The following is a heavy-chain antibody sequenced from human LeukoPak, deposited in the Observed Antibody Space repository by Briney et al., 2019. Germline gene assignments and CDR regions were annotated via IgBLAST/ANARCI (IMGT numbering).Heavy chain of an antibody. CDR2: INPNSGGT. D-gene: IGHD3-22*01. CDR3: ARDPLTYYYDSSGYPSVHLFDY. Sequence: GASVKVSCKASGYTFTGYYMHWVRQAPGQGLEWMGWINPNSGGTNYAQKFQGRVTMTRDTSISTAYMELRSLRSDDTAVYYCARDPLTYYYDSSGYPSVHLFDYWGQGTLVTVSS. V-gene: IGHV1-2*02. CDR1: GYTFTGYY. J-gene: IGHJ4*02.